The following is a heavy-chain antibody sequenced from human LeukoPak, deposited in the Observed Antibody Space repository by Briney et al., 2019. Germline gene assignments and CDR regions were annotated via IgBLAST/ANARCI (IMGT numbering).Heavy chain of an antibody. CDR1: GGTFSSYA. CDR2: IIPIFGTA. D-gene: IGHD6-13*01. J-gene: IGHJ3*02. Sequence: SVKVSCKASGGTFSSYAISWVRQAPGQGLEWMGGIIPIFGTANYAQKFQGRVTITTDESTSTACMELSSLRSEDTAVYYCARGPGSSSWNPYDAFDIWGQGTMVTVSS. CDR3: ARGPGSSSWNPYDAFDI. V-gene: IGHV1-69*05.